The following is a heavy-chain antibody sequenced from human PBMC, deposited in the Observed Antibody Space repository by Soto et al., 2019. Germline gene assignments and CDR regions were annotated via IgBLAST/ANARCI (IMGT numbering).Heavy chain of an antibody. CDR2: ISGSGGST. J-gene: IGHJ4*02. CDR3: AKGSPLGPAAGIDPGWGY. D-gene: IGHD6-13*01. CDR1: GFTFSSYA. V-gene: IGHV3-23*01. Sequence: GGSLRLSCAASGFTFSSYAMSWVRQAPGKGLEWVSAISGSGGSTYYADSVKGRFTISRDNSKNTLYLQMNSLRAEDTAVYYCAKGSPLGPAAGIDPGWGYWGQGTLVTVSS.